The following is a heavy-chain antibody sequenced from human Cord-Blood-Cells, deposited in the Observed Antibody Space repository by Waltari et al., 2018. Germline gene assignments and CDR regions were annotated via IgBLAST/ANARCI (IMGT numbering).Heavy chain of an antibody. CDR2: ISSSSSYI. D-gene: IGHD5-12*01. CDR3: ARGGYSGYDDY. Sequence: GKGLEWVSSISSSSSYIYYADSVKDRFTISRDNAKNSLYLQMNSLRAEDTAVYYCARGGYSGYDDYWGQGTLVTVSS. V-gene: IGHV3-21*01. J-gene: IGHJ4*02.